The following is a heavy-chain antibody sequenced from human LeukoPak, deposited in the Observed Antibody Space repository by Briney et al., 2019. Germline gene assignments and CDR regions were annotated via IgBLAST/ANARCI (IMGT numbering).Heavy chain of an antibody. Sequence: GGSLRLSCTASGFTFGDYAMSWVRQAPGKGPEWVGFIRRKANGGKTEYAASVKGRFTISRDDSKSIAYLQMNSLKTEDTAVYYCTSGLYYDSWSDLFDYWGQGTLVTVSS. CDR3: TSGLYYDSWSDLFDY. CDR1: GFTFGDYA. D-gene: IGHD3-3*01. CDR2: IRRKANGGKT. V-gene: IGHV3-49*04. J-gene: IGHJ4*02.